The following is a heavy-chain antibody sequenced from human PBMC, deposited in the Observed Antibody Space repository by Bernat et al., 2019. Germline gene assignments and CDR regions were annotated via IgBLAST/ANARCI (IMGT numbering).Heavy chain of an antibody. D-gene: IGHD4-23*01. J-gene: IGHJ3*02. V-gene: IGHV1-46*01. Sequence: QVQLVQSGAEVKKPGASVKVSCKASGYTFTSYYMHWVRQAPGQGLEWMGIINPSGGSTSYAQKFQGRVTMTRDTSTSTVYMELSSLRSEDMAVYYCARDDSIYGGKHAFDIWGQGTMVTVSS. CDR1: GYTFTSYY. CDR3: ARDDSIYGGKHAFDI. CDR2: INPSGGST.